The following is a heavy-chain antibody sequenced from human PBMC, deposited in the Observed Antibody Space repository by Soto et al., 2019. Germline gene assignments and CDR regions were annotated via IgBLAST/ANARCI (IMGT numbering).Heavy chain of an antibody. CDR2: LIHGGST. D-gene: IGHD3-16*01. V-gene: IGHV4-34*12. CDR1: GASLGGFH. Sequence: ETLSLTCAIYGASLGGFHWTWLRQAPGKGLEWIGELIHGGSTNYNPSLKSRVSFSLDTSKNQFSLHLMSVTAADTAVYYCARSPLGYDYVRQTWREVGDSSDIWGRGTMVTVSS. J-gene: IGHJ3*02. CDR3: ARSPLGYDYVRQTWREVGDSSDI.